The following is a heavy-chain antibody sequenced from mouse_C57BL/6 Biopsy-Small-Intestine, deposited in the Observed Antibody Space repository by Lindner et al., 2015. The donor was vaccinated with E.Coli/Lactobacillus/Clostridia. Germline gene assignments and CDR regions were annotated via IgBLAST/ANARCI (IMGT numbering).Heavy chain of an antibody. D-gene: IGHD1-1*01. CDR1: GFTFSSYA. J-gene: IGHJ1*03. V-gene: IGHV5-4*01. CDR2: ISDGGSYT. CDR3: ARDGTGSSYWYFDV. Sequence: VQLQESGGGLVKPGGSLKLSCAASGFTFSSYAMSWVRQTPEKGLEWVATISDGGSYTYYPDNVKGRFTISRDNAKNNLYLQMSHLKSEDTAMYYCARDGTGSSYWYFDVWGTGTTVTVSS.